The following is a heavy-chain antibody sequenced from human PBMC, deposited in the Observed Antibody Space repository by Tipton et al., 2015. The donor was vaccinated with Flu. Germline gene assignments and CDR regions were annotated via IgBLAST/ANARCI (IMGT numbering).Heavy chain of an antibody. CDR2: ISHHGNT. CDR1: GYSISSGYY. V-gene: IGHV4-38-2*01. Sequence: GLVKPSEILSLTCAVSGYSISSGYYWGWIRQPPGKGLEWIGSISHHGNTYYNPSLKSRVTMSVDTSKNHFSLILYSVTAADTAVYYCARVTYYFDRSDDHWGQGTLVTVSS. J-gene: IGHJ4*02. D-gene: IGHD3-22*01. CDR3: ARVTYYFDRSDDH.